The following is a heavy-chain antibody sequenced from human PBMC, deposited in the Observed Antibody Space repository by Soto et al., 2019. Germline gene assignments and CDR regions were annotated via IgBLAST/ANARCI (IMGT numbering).Heavy chain of an antibody. CDR2: IKNDGKST. CDR1: GFTFSDYW. CDR3: ASARFVRLYF. Sequence: GGSLRLSCAASGFTFSDYWMHWVRQAPGKGLVWVSRIKNDGKSTSYADSVKGRFTISRDNAKNTLYMQMNSLRAEDTAVYYCASARFVRLYFWGQGSLDLVSS. J-gene: IGHJ4*02. D-gene: IGHD3-10*02. V-gene: IGHV3-74*01.